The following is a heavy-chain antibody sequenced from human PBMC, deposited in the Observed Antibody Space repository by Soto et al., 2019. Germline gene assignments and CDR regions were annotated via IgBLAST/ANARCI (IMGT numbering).Heavy chain of an antibody. CDR2: ISSNSSDI. D-gene: IGHD3-9*01. J-gene: IGHJ6*02. V-gene: IGHV3-21*01. CDR1: RFTISGHA. Sequence: GGSLRLSCAASRFTISGHAMHWVRQAPGKGLEWVSSISSNSSDIYYADSVKGRFTISRDNAKNSLYLQMNSLRAEDTAVYYCARDWRYYDILTGYMGPMDVWGQGTTVTVSS. CDR3: ARDWRYYDILTGYMGPMDV.